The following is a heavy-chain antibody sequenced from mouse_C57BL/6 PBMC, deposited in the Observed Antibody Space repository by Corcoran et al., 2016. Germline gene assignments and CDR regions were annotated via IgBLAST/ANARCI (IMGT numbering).Heavy chain of an antibody. Sequence: QIQLVQSGPELKKPGETVKISCKASGYTFTTYGMSWVKQAPGKGLKWMGWINTYSGVPTYADDFKGRFAFSLETSASTAYLQINNLKNEDTATYFCAREGITTVVATGYFDYWGQGTTLTVSS. CDR2: INTYSGVP. V-gene: IGHV9-3*01. CDR3: AREGITTVVATGYFDY. J-gene: IGHJ2*01. CDR1: GYTFTTYG. D-gene: IGHD1-1*01.